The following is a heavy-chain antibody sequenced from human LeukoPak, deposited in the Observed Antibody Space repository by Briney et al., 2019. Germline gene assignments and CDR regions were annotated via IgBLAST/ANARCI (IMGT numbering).Heavy chain of an antibody. J-gene: IGHJ4*02. CDR1: GGSFSGYY. CDR2: INHSGST. D-gene: IGHD3-3*01. Sequence: QSSETLSLTCAVYGGSFSGYYWSWIRQPPGKGLEWIGEINHSGSTNYNPSLKSRVTISVDTSKNQFSLKLSSVTAADTAVYYCASQYYDFWSGYFDGDYWGQGTLVTVSS. V-gene: IGHV4-34*01. CDR3: ASQYYDFWSGYFDGDY.